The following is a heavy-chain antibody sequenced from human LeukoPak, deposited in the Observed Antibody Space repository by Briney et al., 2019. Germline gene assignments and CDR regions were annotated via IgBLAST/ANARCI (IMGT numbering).Heavy chain of an antibody. V-gene: IGHV4-59*08. CDR1: GGSISSYH. CDR3: ARHGEYYDYVWGSYRFDY. J-gene: IGHJ4*02. D-gene: IGHD3-16*02. CDR2: IYHSGST. Sequence: PSETLSLTCTVSGGSISSYHWSWLRQPPGKGLEWIGSIYHSGSTYYNPSLTSRVTISVDTSKNQFSLKLSSVTAADTAVYYCARHGEYYDYVWGSYRFDYWGQGTLVTVS.